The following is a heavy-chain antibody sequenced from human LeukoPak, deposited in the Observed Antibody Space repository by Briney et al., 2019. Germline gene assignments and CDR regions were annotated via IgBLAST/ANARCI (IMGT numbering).Heavy chain of an antibody. D-gene: IGHD6-19*01. CDR2: ISTSNGNT. V-gene: IGHV1-18*01. CDR3: ARDLDSSGWYVDGLDV. CDR1: GYRFSTYG. J-gene: IGHJ6*02. Sequence: ASVKVSCKASGYRFSTYGINWVRQAPGQGPEWMAWISTSNGNTNYAQNFYGRATVTAGTSTSTAYMELRSLRSDDTAVYYCARDLDSSGWYVDGLDVWGQGTAVTVSS.